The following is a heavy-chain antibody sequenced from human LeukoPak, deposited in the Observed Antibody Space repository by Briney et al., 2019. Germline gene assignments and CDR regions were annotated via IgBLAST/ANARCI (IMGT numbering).Heavy chain of an antibody. Sequence: GGSLRLSCAASGFTFSSYAMSWVRQAPGKGPEWVSAISGSGGSTYYADSVKGRFTISRDNSKNTLYLQMNSLRAEDTAVYYCAKGKRITMIVVVFDYWGQGTLVTVSS. J-gene: IGHJ4*02. CDR1: GFTFSSYA. D-gene: IGHD3-22*01. CDR2: ISGSGGST. CDR3: AKGKRITMIVVVFDY. V-gene: IGHV3-23*01.